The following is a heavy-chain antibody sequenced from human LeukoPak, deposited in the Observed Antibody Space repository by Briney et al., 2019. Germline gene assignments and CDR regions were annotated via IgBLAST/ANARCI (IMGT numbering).Heavy chain of an antibody. V-gene: IGHV4-34*01. D-gene: IGHD3-22*01. CDR2: INHSGST. J-gene: IGHJ5*02. Sequence: SETLSLTCAVSGGSFSGYYWSWIRQPPGKGLEWIGEINHSGSTNYNPSLMSRVTISVDTSKNQFSLKLCPVTAAQTAVYYCASVGDNDSSGYYSWIYAWGQGTLVTVSS. CDR3: ASVGDNDSSGYYSWIYA. CDR1: GGSFSGYY.